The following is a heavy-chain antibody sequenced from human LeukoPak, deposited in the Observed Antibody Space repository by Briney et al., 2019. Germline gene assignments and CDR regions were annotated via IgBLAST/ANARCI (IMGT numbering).Heavy chain of an antibody. V-gene: IGHV3-53*01. J-gene: IGHJ3*02. CDR2: IYSGGST. CDR3: ARDTLSQGPDAFDI. Sequence: GGSLRLSCAASGFTVGSNYMSWVRQAPGKGLEWVSVIYSGGSTYYADSVKGRFTISRDNSKNTLYLQMNSLRAEDTAVYYCARDTLSQGPDAFDIWGQGTMVTVSS. D-gene: IGHD2/OR15-2a*01. CDR1: GFTVGSNY.